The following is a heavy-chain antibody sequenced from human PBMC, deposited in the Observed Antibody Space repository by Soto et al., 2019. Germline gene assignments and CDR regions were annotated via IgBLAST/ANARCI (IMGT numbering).Heavy chain of an antibody. CDR1: GITFSIYA. J-gene: IGHJ6*03. D-gene: IGHD5-12*01. Sequence: PGGSLRLSCSASGITFSIYAMSWVRQAPGKGLEWVSAISGRGDNTYYADSVKGRFTISRDNSKNTLYLQMNSLRAEDTAVYYCAKGNLGYNYQDYYYMDVWGKGTTVTVSS. V-gene: IGHV3-23*01. CDR2: ISGRGDNT. CDR3: AKGNLGYNYQDYYYMDV.